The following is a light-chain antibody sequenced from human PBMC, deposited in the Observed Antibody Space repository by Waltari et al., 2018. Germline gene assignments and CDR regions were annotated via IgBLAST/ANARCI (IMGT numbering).Light chain of an antibody. CDR3: QNHERLPAT. J-gene: IGKJ1*01. CDR2: AAS. CDR1: QSIGRY. V-gene: IGKV3-20*01. Sequence: EIVLTQSPGTLSLSPGERATLSCRASQSIGRYLVWYQQKPGQAPRLLIYAASSRATGIPDRFSGSWSGTDFSLTISRLGPEDFAVYYCQNHERLPATFGQGP.